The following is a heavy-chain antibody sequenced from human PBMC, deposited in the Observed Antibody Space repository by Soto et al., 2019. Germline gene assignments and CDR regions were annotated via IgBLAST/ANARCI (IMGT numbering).Heavy chain of an antibody. CDR2: IIPIFGTA. V-gene: IGHV1-69*01. Sequence: QVQLVQSGAEVKKPGSSVKVSCKASGGTFSSYAISWVRQAPGQGLEWMGGIIPIFGTANYAQKFQGRVTITADESTSTGYMELSSLRSEDTAVYYCARQNGGYSGDYLDYYFDYWGQGTLVTVSS. CDR1: GGTFSSYA. D-gene: IGHD5-12*01. CDR3: ARQNGGYSGDYLDYYFDY. J-gene: IGHJ4*02.